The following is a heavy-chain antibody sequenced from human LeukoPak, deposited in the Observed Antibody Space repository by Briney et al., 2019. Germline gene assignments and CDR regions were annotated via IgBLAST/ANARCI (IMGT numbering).Heavy chain of an antibody. J-gene: IGHJ4*02. CDR1: GGSISSSSYY. CDR2: IYYSGST. V-gene: IGHV4-39*07. CDR3: AKNCGGDCDY. Sequence: SETLSLTCSVSGGSISSSSYYWGWIRQPPGKGLEWIGSIYYSGSTYYNPSLKSRVTISVDTSKNQFSLKLSSVTAADTAVYYCAKNCGGDCDYWGQGTLVTVSS. D-gene: IGHD2-21*01.